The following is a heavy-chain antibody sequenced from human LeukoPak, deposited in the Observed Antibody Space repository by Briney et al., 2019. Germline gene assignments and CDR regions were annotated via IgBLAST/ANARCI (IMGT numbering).Heavy chain of an antibody. D-gene: IGHD5-24*01. Sequence: PGRSLRLSCAASGFTLSSYGMDWVRQAPGKGLEWVAVIWYDGSNKYYADSVKGRFTISRDNSKSTLYLQMNSLRAEDTAVYYCAKGGVEMATIGAFDIWGQGTMVTVSS. CDR2: IWYDGSNK. CDR3: AKGGVEMATIGAFDI. V-gene: IGHV3-33*06. J-gene: IGHJ3*02. CDR1: GFTLSSYG.